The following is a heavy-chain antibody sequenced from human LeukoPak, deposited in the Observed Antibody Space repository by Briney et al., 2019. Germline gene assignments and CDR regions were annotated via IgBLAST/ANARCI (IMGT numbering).Heavy chain of an antibody. Sequence: PGGSLRLSCSASLFTLTTYAMSWVRQAAGEGLVWVSRMNSGGTTINYADSVKGRFTISRDNVDNTLHLQMNSLRVEDTAVYYCIREVQVRASASLGLWGQGTLVTVSS. J-gene: IGHJ4*01. D-gene: IGHD3-16*01. CDR3: IREVQVRASASLGL. CDR2: MNSGGTTI. V-gene: IGHV3-74*01. CDR1: LFTLTTYA.